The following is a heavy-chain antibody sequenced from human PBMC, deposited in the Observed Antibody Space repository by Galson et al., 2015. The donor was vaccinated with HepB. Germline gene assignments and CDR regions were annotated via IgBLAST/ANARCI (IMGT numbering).Heavy chain of an antibody. J-gene: IGHJ5*02. Sequence: SVKVSCNASGYTFTGYYMHWVRQAPGQGLEWMGRINPNSGGTNYAQKCKGRVTMTRDTSISTAYMELSRLRSDDTAVYYCARDRSWYENWFDPWGQGTLVTVSS. D-gene: IGHD6-13*01. CDR2: INPNSGGT. V-gene: IGHV1-2*06. CDR3: ARDRSWYENWFDP. CDR1: GYTFTGYY.